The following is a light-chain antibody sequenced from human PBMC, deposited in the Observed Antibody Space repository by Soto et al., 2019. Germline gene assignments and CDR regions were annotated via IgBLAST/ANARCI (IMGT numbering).Light chain of an antibody. CDR2: STS. J-gene: IGLJ3*02. V-gene: IGLV7-43*01. CDR3: RLYYGGAPV. Sequence: QAVVTQEPSLTVSPGGTVTLTCASSTGAVTSGYYPSWFQQKPGQTPRTLIYSTSNKNSWTPARFSGSLLGGKAALTLSGVQPEDEAEYYCRLYYGGAPVFGGGTKVTVL. CDR1: TGAVTSGYY.